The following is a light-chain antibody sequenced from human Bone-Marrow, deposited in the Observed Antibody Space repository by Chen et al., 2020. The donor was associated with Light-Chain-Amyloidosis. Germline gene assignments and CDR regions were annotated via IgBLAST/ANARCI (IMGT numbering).Light chain of an antibody. Sequence: SYVLTQPSSVSVAPGQTATIACGGNNIGSTSVHRYQQTPGQAPLLVVYDDSYRPSGIPERLSGSNSENTATLTVSSVEAGEEADYYCQLWDRGSNSPVCGGVAKLSVL. CDR2: DDS. CDR3: QLWDRGSNSPV. CDR1: NIGSTS. V-gene: IGLV3-21*02. J-gene: IGLJ3*02.